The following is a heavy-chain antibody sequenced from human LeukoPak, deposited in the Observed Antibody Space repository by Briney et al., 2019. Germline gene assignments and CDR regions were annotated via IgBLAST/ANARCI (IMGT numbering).Heavy chain of an antibody. V-gene: IGHV3-33*08. J-gene: IGHJ5*02. CDR3: ARDAGYSGYDQKDNWFDP. CDR1: GFTFSSYA. CDR2: IWYDGSNK. D-gene: IGHD5-12*01. Sequence: GGSLRLSCAASGFTFSSYAMSWVRQAPGKGLEWVAVIWYDGSNKYYADSVKGRFTISRDNSKNTLYLQMNSLRAEDTAVYYCARDAGYSGYDQKDNWFDPWGQGTLVTVSS.